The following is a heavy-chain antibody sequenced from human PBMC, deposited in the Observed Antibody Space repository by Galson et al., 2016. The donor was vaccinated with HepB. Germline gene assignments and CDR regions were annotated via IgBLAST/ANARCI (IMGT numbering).Heavy chain of an antibody. CDR2: TYYRSKWYN. J-gene: IGHJ3*02. CDR3: ARGRLSAFDI. CDR1: GDSVSXXXVA. Sequence: CAXXGDSVSXXXVAXXXIRXXXSRXLEWLGRTYYRSKWYNEYAASVKSRISINPDTSKNQISLQLNSVTPEDTAVYYCARGRLSAFDIWDQGTMVTVSS. V-gene: IGHV6-1*01.